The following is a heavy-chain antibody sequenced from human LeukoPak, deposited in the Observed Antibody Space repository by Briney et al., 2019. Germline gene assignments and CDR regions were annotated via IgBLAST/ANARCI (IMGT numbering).Heavy chain of an antibody. CDR1: GGTFSSYA. V-gene: IGHV1-69*05. J-gene: IGHJ4*02. D-gene: IGHD3-10*01. CDR2: IIPIFGTA. Sequence: ASMKVSCKASGGTFSSYAISWVRQAPGQGLEWMGGIIPIFGTANYAQKFQGRVTITTDESTSTAYMELSSLRSEDTAVYYCASPWGFGETGWGQGTLVTVSS. CDR3: ASPWGFGETG.